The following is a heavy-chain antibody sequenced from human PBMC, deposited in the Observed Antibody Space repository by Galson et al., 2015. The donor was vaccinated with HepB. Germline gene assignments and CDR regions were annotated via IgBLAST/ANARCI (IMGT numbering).Heavy chain of an antibody. J-gene: IGHJ4*02. V-gene: IGHV3-23*01. CDR1: GFTFSSYA. Sequence: SLRLSCAASGFTFSSYAISWVRQAPGRGLEWVSVISGGGDTTSYADSAKGRFTISRDNPKNTLYLQMNSLRAEDTAVYYCVVSHCSGGSCSSPFDYWGQGTLVTVSA. CDR2: ISGGGDTT. D-gene: IGHD2-15*01. CDR3: VVSHCSGGSCSSPFDY.